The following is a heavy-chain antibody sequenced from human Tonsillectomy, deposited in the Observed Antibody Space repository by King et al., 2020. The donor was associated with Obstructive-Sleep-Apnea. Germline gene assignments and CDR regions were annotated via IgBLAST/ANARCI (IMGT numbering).Heavy chain of an antibody. Sequence: QLVQSGGVVVQPGGSLRLSCAASGFTFDDYAMHWVRQAPGKGLGWVSLISWDGGSTYYADSVKGRFTISRDNSKNSLSLQMNSLRAEDTALYYCAKDMVPPYSSSPNNNYVMDVWGQGTTVTVSS. CDR1: GFTFDDYA. CDR3: AKDMVPPYSSSPNNNYVMDV. D-gene: IGHD6-13*01. J-gene: IGHJ6*02. V-gene: IGHV3-43D*03. CDR2: ISWDGGST.